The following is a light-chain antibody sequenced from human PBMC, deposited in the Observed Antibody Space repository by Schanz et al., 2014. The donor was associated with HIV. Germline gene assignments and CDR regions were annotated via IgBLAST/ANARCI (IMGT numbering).Light chain of an antibody. Sequence: QSVLTQPPSVSGAPGQRITISCTGSRSNIGAGYDVHWYQQLPGTAPKLLIYGNSNRPSGVPDRFSGSKSGTSASLAISGLRSEDEADYYCAAWDDSLSGRVFGGGTKFTVL. V-gene: IGLV1-40*01. CDR3: AAWDDSLSGRV. J-gene: IGLJ3*02. CDR1: RSNIGAGYD. CDR2: GNS.